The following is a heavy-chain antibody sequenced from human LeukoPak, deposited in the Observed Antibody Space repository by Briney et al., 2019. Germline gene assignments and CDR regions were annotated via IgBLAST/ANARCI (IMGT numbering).Heavy chain of an antibody. CDR2: IYYSGST. J-gene: IGHJ6*02. Sequence: PSETLSLTCTVSGGSISSSSYYWGWIRQPPGKGLEWIGYIYYSGSTNYNPSLKSRVTISVDTSKNQFSLKLSSVTAADTAVYYCARFYDSSGYYDRRFYYYYGMDVWGQGTTVTVSS. D-gene: IGHD3-22*01. V-gene: IGHV4-61*05. CDR3: ARFYDSSGYYDRRFYYYYGMDV. CDR1: GGSISSSSYY.